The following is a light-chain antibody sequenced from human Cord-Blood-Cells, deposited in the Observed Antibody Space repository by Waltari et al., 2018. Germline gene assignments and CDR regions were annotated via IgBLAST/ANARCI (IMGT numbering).Light chain of an antibody. Sequence: DIVMTQSPDSLAVSLGERATINCKSSQSGLYSSNNKNYLAWYQQKPGQQPKLLIYWASTRESGVPDRFSGSGSGTDFTLTISSLQAEDVAVYYCQQYYSTPPHTFGQGTKLEIK. CDR1: QSGLYSSNNKNY. J-gene: IGKJ2*01. V-gene: IGKV4-1*01. CDR3: QQYYSTPPHT. CDR2: WAS.